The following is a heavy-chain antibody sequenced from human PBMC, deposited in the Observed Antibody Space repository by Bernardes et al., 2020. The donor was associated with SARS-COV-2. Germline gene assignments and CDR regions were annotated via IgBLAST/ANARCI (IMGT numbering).Heavy chain of an antibody. CDR2: IGGGPDDI. Sequence: GGSLRLSCVASGFIFNNYAMGWVRQAPGKGLEWVSTIGGGPDDIYYADSVRGRFTISRDNAKSSLYLQMNSLRAEDTAIYYCVRTVNGWAIWGQGTQVTVSS. CDR1: GFIFNNYA. J-gene: IGHJ4*02. V-gene: IGHV3-21*01. CDR3: VRTVNGWAI. D-gene: IGHD6-19*01.